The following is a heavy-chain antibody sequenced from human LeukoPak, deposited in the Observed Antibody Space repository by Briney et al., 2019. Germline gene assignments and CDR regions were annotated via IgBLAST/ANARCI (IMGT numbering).Heavy chain of an antibody. D-gene: IGHD3-9*01. CDR2: IYTSGST. CDR3: ARSIYDILTGLNWFDP. CDR1: GGSISSGSYY. V-gene: IGHV4-61*09. Sequence: PSETLSLTCTVSGGSISSGSYYWSWIRQPAGKGLEWIGHIYTSGSTNYNPSLKRRVTISVDTSKNQFSLKLSSVTAADTAVYYCARSIYDILTGLNWFDPWGQGTLVTVSS. J-gene: IGHJ5*02.